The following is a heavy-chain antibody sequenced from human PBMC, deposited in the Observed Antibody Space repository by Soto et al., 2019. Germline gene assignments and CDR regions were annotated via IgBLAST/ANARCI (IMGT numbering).Heavy chain of an antibody. D-gene: IGHD3-16*02. CDR2: ISYDGSNK. V-gene: IGHV3-30-3*01. CDR1: GFTFSSYA. J-gene: IGHJ6*02. CDR3: ARVGYYDYVWGSYRQNYYYDGMDV. Sequence: QVQLVESGGGVVQPGRSLRLSCAASGFTFSSYAMHWVRQAPGKGLEWVAVISYDGSNKYYADSVKGRFTISRDNSVNTLYLQMNSLRAEDTAVYYCARVGYYDYVWGSYRQNYYYDGMDVWGQGTTVTVSS.